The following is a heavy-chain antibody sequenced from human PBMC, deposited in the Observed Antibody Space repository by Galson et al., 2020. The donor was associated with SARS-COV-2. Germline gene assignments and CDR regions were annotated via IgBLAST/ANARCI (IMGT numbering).Heavy chain of an antibody. CDR3: GRDPLDIGAGYYSYLQH. J-gene: IGHJ1*01. V-gene: IGHV3-30*04. Sequence: GESLKISCAASGFTFSSYAMQWVRQAPGKGLEWVAIISYDGTDKYYADSVKCRFTISRDNSKSTLYLQMNGLRAEDTAVYYCGRDPLDIGAGYYSYLQHWGQGTLVTVSS. CDR1: GFTFSSYA. D-gene: IGHD3-9*01. CDR2: ISYDGTDK.